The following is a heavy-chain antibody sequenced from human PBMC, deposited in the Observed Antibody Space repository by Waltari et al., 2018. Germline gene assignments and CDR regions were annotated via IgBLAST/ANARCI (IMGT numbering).Heavy chain of an antibody. Sequence: QEQLVQSAAEVKKPGSSVKVSCKTSRDTFSTYAITWVRQAPGQGLEWMGRIIPLLDISNYAQQVQGRITSTADRSTSTAYMELSSLESEDTALYYCARESRSTAGTDYWGQGTLVTVSS. CDR2: IIPLLDIS. CDR3: ARESRSTAGTDY. J-gene: IGHJ4*02. V-gene: IGHV1-69*09. CDR1: RDTFSTYA. D-gene: IGHD2-2*01.